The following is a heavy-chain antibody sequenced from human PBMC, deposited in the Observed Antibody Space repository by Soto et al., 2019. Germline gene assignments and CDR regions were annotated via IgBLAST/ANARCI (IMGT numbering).Heavy chain of an antibody. V-gene: IGHV3-48*01. CDR2: VSSTGTRA. Sequence: ERSRRLSCGASGFTFSSYPINWVRQAPGKGLERVSYVSSTGTRAFHADSVKGRFTISRDNAKNSLYLHMNSLRVEDTAVYYCAKDGGADSDGMDVWGQGTKVTGSS. CDR1: GFTFSSYP. J-gene: IGHJ6*02. D-gene: IGHD4-17*01. CDR3: AKDGGADSDGMDV.